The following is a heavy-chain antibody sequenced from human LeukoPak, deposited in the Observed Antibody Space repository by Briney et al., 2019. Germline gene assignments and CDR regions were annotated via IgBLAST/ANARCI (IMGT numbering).Heavy chain of an antibody. Sequence: GGSLRLSCAASGFTFSSHSMNWVRQAPGKGLEWVSSISSSSSYIYYADSVKGRFTISRDNAKNSLYLQMNSLRAEDTAVYYCAREYGSGSDAFDIWGQGTMVTVSS. D-gene: IGHD3-10*01. CDR2: ISSSSSYI. CDR1: GFTFSSHS. V-gene: IGHV3-21*01. CDR3: AREYGSGSDAFDI. J-gene: IGHJ3*02.